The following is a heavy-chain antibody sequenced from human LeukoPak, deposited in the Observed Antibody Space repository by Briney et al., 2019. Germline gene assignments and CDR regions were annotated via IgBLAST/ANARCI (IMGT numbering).Heavy chain of an antibody. CDR2: ILYDGSNK. V-gene: IGHV3-30*04. CDR1: GFTFSSYA. Sequence: GRSLRLSCAASGFTFSSYAMHWVRQAPGKGLEWVAVILYDGSNKYYADSVKGRFTISRDNSKNTLYLQMNSLRAEDTAVYYCARAAAGLYYFDYWGQGTLVTVSS. J-gene: IGHJ4*02. D-gene: IGHD6-13*01. CDR3: ARAAAGLYYFDY.